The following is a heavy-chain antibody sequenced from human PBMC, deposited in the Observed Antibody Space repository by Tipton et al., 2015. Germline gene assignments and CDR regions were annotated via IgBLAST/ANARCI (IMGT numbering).Heavy chain of an antibody. CDR2: IHHSGSD. D-gene: IGHD4-17*01. Sequence: TLSLTCTVSGGSISSGDYYWSWIRQHPGKGLEWVGYIHHSGSDYYNPSLESRVTISVDTSKNQFSLNLTSVTAADTAVYYCATLYVDYDYWGQGILVTVSS. CDR3: ATLYVDYDY. CDR1: GGSISSGDYY. V-gene: IGHV4-30-4*08. J-gene: IGHJ4*02.